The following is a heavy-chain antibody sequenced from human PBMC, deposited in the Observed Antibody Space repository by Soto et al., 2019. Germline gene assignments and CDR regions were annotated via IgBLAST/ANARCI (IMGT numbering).Heavy chain of an antibody. CDR3: ARGNWKYGYFDY. CDR2: IWHDGSYK. Sequence: PVGSLRLSCAASGFTFSSSGMHWVRQAPGKGLEWVAVIWHDGSYKYKTDSVKGRFTISRDNSKNTLYLQMNSLSAEDTAVYYCARGNWKYGYFDYWGQGTLVTVSS. CDR1: GFTFSSSG. D-gene: IGHD1-1*01. V-gene: IGHV3-33*01. J-gene: IGHJ4*02.